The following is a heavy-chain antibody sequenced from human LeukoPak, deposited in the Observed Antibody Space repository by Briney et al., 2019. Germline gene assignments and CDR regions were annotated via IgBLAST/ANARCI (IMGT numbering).Heavy chain of an antibody. Sequence: GASVKVSCKASGYTFTNYEINWVRQATGHGLEWMGWMNPNSGDTAYAQKFQGRITMTRSTSITTAYMELSGLRSEDTAVYYCASVGSTHDYGDYEDVDAFDIWGQGTMVTVSS. D-gene: IGHD4-17*01. V-gene: IGHV1-8*01. CDR3: ASVGSTHDYGDYEDVDAFDI. CDR2: MNPNSGDT. CDR1: GYTFTNYE. J-gene: IGHJ3*02.